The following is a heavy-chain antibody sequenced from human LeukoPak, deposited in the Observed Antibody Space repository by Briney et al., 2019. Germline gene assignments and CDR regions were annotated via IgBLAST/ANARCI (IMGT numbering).Heavy chain of an antibody. V-gene: IGHV4-4*02. Sequence: QPSGTLSLTCAVSGGSISSSNWWSWVRQPPGKGLEWIGEIYHSWSTNYNPSLKSRVTISVDKSKNQFSLKLSSVTAADTAVYYCARSGGDYLYCFDYWGQGTLVTVSS. J-gene: IGHJ4*02. CDR2: IYHSWST. D-gene: IGHD4-17*01. CDR3: ARSGGDYLYCFDY. CDR1: GGSISSSNW.